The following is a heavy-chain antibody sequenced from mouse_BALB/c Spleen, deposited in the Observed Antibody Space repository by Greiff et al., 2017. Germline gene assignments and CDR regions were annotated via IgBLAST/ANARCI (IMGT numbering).Heavy chain of an antibody. CDR2: IYPGNVNT. V-gene: IGHV1S56*01. D-gene: IGHD1-1*01. J-gene: IGHJ1*01. CDR1: GYTFTSYY. Sequence: QVQLQQSGPELVKPGASVRISCKASGYTFTSYYIHWVKQRPGQGLEWIGWIYPGNVNTKYNEKFKGKATLTADKSSSTAYMQLSSLTSEESAVYFCARGGTTVVGYFDVWGAGTTVTVSS. CDR3: ARGGTTVVGYFDV.